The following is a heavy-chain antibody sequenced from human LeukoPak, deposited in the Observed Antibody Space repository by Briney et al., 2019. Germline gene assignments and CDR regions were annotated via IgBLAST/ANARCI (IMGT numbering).Heavy chain of an antibody. CDR2: ISGSGGST. V-gene: IGHV3-23*01. D-gene: IGHD6-19*01. CDR1: GFTFSSYA. CDR3: AKRTTSSGWYTDY. J-gene: IGHJ4*02. Sequence: GGSLTLSCAASGFTFSSYAMSWVRQAPGKGLEWVSAISGSGGSTYYADSVKGRFTISRDNSKNTLYLQMNSLRAEDTAVYYCAKRTTSSGWYTDYWGQGTLVTVSS.